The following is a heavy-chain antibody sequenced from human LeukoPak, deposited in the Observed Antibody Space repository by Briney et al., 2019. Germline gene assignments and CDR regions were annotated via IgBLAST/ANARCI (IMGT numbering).Heavy chain of an antibody. CDR3: AREIFGAVTLFDY. CDR2: IYYSGST. V-gene: IGHV4-59*01. CDR1: GGSISSYY. J-gene: IGHJ4*02. D-gene: IGHD3-3*01. Sequence: SETLSLTCTVSGGSISSYYWSWIRQPPGKGLEWIGYIYYSGSTNYNPSLKSRVTISIDTSKTQFSLKLSSVTAADTAVYYCAREIFGAVTLFDYWGQGTLVTVSS.